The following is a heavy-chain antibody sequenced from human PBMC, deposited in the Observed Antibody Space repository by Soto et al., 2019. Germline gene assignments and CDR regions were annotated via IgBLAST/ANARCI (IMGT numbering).Heavy chain of an antibody. CDR1: GYTFTSYD. V-gene: IGHV1-8*01. J-gene: IGHJ5*02. CDR3: AREGSSSSGEFYWFDP. Sequence: ASVKVSCKASGYTFTSYDINWVRQATGQGLEWMGWMSPNSGNTGYAQKFQGRVTMTRNTSISTAYMELSSLRSEDTAVYYCAREGSSSSGEFYWFDPWGQGTLVTVSS. D-gene: IGHD6-6*01. CDR2: MSPNSGNT.